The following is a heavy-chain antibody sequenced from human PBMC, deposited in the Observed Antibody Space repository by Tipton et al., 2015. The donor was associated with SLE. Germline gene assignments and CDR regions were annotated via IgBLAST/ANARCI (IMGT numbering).Heavy chain of an antibody. CDR3: ARGRTGDRAFDI. Sequence: SLRLSCAASGFTFSTYAMHWVRQAPGKGLEWVAVISYDGSNEYYADSVKGRFTISRDNSKNTLSLQMDSLRAEDTAVYYCARGRTGDRAFDIWGQGTIGTVSS. J-gene: IGHJ3*02. D-gene: IGHD7-27*01. CDR2: ISYDGSNE. V-gene: IGHV3-30*04. CDR1: GFTFSTYA.